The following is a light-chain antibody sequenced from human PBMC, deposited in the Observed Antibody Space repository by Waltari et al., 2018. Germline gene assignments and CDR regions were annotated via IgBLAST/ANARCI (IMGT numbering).Light chain of an antibody. CDR1: QRVLYSTNNKNY. V-gene: IGKV4-1*01. Sequence: DIVMTQSPDSLAVYLGERATINCKYSQRVLYSTNNKNYVAWYQQKPGHPPKLLVDWASTRESGVPDRFSAGGSGTDFTLTISSLQAEDVAVYYCQQFYTTPMTFGQGTRLEIK. CDR3: QQFYTTPMT. CDR2: WAS. J-gene: IGKJ5*01.